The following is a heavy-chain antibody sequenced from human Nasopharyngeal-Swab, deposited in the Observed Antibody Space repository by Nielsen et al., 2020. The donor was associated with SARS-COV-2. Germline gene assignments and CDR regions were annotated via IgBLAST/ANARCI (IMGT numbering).Heavy chain of an antibody. V-gene: IGHV4-39*01. D-gene: IGHD6-13*01. Sequence: SETLSLTCTVSGDSIAYSTFYWGWIRQPPGKGLEWIGNIYYNGNTYHTPSLKRRLTISVNKSKNQFPLPLSSVTAADTADYYCVRSSSWYYFDYWAQGTQVTVSS. J-gene: IGHJ4*02. CDR3: VRSSSWYYFDY. CDR1: GDSIAYSTFY. CDR2: IYYNGNT.